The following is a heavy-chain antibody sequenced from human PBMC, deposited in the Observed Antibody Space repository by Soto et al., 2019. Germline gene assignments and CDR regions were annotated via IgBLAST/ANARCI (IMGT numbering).Heavy chain of an antibody. V-gene: IGHV4-39*01. J-gene: IGHJ3*02. D-gene: IGHD3-9*01. CDR3: ARQEYDILTDYYLFDAFDI. CDR1: GGSISSSSYY. CDR2: IYYSGST. Sequence: QLQLQESGPGLVKPSETLSLTCTVSGGSISSSSYYWGWIRQPPGKGLEWIGSIYYSGSTYYNPSLKSRVTISVDTSKNQFSLKLSSVTAADTAVYYCARQEYDILTDYYLFDAFDIWGQGTMVTVSS.